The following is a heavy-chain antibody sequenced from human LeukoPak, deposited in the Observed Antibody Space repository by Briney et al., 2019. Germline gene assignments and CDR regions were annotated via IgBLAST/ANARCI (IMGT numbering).Heavy chain of an antibody. V-gene: IGHV3-74*01. CDR2: INSDGSDT. CDR1: GFTFSSYW. CDR3: ARDLTPGIAVAAVY. D-gene: IGHD6-19*01. J-gene: IGHJ4*02. Sequence: GGSLRLSCVASGFTFSSYWMHWVRQAPGKGLVWVSRINSDGSDTTYADSVKGRFTSSRDNAKNTVYLQMNSLRAEDTAVYYCARDLTPGIAVAAVYWGQGTLVTVSS.